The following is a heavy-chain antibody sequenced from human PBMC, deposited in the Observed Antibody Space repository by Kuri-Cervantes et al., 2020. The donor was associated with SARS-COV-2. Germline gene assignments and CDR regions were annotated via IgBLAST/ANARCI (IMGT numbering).Heavy chain of an antibody. D-gene: IGHD6-19*01. CDR3: AKGGLDSGWGY. V-gene: IGHV3-53*01. CDR1: GFTVSRNY. CDR2: TYSGGNA. J-gene: IGHJ4*02. Sequence: GESLKISCAVSGFTVSRNYMSWVRQAPGKGLEWVSVTYSGGNAYYADSVKGRFTISTDDSKNTLYLQLNSLRAEDSAVYYCAKGGLDSGWGYWGQGTLVTVSS.